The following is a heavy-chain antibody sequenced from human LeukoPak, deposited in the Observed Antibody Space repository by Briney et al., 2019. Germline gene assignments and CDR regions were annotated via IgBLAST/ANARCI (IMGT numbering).Heavy chain of an antibody. J-gene: IGHJ3*01. Sequence: ASVKVSCKASGYTFSNYVIHWVRQAPGQRLERKGWINGDNGDTRNSQKFQARVTITRDTSASTAYMELSNLRSEDTAVYYCARDRVVPYEFFDFWGQGTMVTVSS. V-gene: IGHV1-3*01. D-gene: IGHD2-15*01. CDR2: INGDNGDT. CDR3: ARDRVVPYEFFDF. CDR1: GYTFSNYV.